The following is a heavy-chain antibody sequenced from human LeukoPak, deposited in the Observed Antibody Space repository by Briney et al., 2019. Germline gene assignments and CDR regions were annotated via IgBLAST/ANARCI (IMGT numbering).Heavy chain of an antibody. CDR3: ARALPSSWYYFDY. CDR2: ISYDGSDK. Sequence: AGGSLRLSCVASGFTFSSYGMHWVRQAPGKGLEWVAVISYDGSDKYYADSVKGRFTISRDNSKNTLYVQMNSLRAEDTAVYYCARALPSSWYYFDYWGQGTLVTVSS. J-gene: IGHJ4*02. V-gene: IGHV3-30*03. D-gene: IGHD6-13*01. CDR1: GFTFSSYG.